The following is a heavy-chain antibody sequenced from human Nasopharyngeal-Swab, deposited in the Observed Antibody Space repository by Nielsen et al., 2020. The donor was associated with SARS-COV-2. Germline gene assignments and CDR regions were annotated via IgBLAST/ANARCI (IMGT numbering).Heavy chain of an antibody. J-gene: IGHJ3*02. V-gene: IGHV3-33*01. Sequence: GGSLRLSCIVSGFTFSSYGMHWVRQAPGKGLEWVAVIWYDGSYKYYGDSVKGRFTISRDNSKNTLYLEMNNLRVEDTAVYYCARDRVGWLQLSPDAFDIWGQGTMVTVSS. CDR3: ARDRVGWLQLSPDAFDI. CDR2: IWYDGSYK. CDR1: GFTFSSYG. D-gene: IGHD5-24*01.